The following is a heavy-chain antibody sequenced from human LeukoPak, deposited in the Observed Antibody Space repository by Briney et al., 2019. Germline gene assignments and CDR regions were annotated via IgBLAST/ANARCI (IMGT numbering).Heavy chain of an antibody. D-gene: IGHD3-10*01. J-gene: IGHJ3*02. V-gene: IGHV3-23*01. Sequence: GGSLRLSCEASGFTFNNYAMSWVRQAPGKGLEWVSSIGASGGNIFYADSVKGRFTISRDNSKNTLFLQMNSLRAEDTALYYCATQSPDYSIGPSYGSFGIWGQGTMVTVSS. CDR2: IGASGGNI. CDR3: ATQSPDYSIGPSYGSFGI. CDR1: GFTFNNYA.